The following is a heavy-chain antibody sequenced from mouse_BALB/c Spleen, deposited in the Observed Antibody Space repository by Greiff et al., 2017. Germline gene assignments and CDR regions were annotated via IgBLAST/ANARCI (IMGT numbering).Heavy chain of an antibody. Sequence: EVQLQQSGAELVKPGASVKLSCTASGFNIKDNYMSWVKQRPEQGLEWIGRIDTANGNTNYDPKFEGKATRTADTSTNTAYLQLSSLTSEDTAVYYCARRLRGAIDDWGQGTSVTVSS. CDR2: IDTANGNT. V-gene: IGHV14-3*02. CDR3: ARRLRGAIDD. J-gene: IGHJ4*01. D-gene: IGHD1-1*01. CDR1: GFNIKDNY.